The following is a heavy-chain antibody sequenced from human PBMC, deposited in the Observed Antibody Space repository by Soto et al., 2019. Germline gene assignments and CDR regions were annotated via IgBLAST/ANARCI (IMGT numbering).Heavy chain of an antibody. D-gene: IGHD1-1*01. V-gene: IGHV3-30*18. CDR2: ISYDGSQK. CDR3: VKGPWNLAHGHYFDY. Sequence: QVXLXXSXXGVVXPGXXXXXXCAASXFTFSSFAMHWVRQAPGKGLEWVASISYDGSQKYFADSVKGRFXIXXXXXXXXXXXXXSSLRAEDTAVYHCVKGPWNLAHGHYFDYWGQXTLVTVSS. CDR1: XFTFSSFA. J-gene: IGHJ4*02.